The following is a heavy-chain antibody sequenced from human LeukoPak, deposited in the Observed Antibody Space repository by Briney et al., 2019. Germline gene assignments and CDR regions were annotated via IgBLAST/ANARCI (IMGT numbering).Heavy chain of an antibody. D-gene: IGHD3-10*01. V-gene: IGHV1-2*02. CDR3: ARDLMVRGPMDV. Sequence: ASVSVTCKASGYTFTGYYIHWVRQAPGQGLEWMGWIKPSSGGTNYAQNFQGRVTMTRDTSINTAYMELSRLGSDDTAVYYCARDLMVRGPMDVWGKGTTVTVSS. J-gene: IGHJ6*03. CDR2: IKPSSGGT. CDR1: GYTFTGYY.